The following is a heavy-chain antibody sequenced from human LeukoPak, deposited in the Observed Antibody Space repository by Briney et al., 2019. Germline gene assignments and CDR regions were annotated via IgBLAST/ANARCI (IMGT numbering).Heavy chain of an antibody. CDR1: GGSISSSSYY. V-gene: IGHV4-39*01. D-gene: IGHD3-22*01. Sequence: PSETLSLTCTVSGGSISSSSYYWGWIRQPPGKGLEWIGSIYYSGSTYYNPSLKSRVTISVDTSKNQFSLKLSSVTAADTAVYYCARQKGSTMIVVVIPTSIDYWGQGTLVTVS. CDR3: ARQKGSTMIVVVIPTSIDY. J-gene: IGHJ4*02. CDR2: IYYSGST.